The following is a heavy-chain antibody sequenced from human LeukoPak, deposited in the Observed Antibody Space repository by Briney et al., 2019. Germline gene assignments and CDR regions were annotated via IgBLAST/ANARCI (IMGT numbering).Heavy chain of an antibody. CDR3: ARDVVVVAANRLYYYGMDV. D-gene: IGHD2-15*01. V-gene: IGHV1-18*01. CDR1: GYTFTSYG. J-gene: IGHJ6*02. Sequence: ASVKVSCKASGYTFTSYGISWVRQAPGQGLEWMGWISAYNGNTNYAQKLQGRVTMTTDTSTSTAYMELRSLRSDDTAVYYCARDVVVVAANRLYYYGMDVWGQGTTVTVPS. CDR2: ISAYNGNT.